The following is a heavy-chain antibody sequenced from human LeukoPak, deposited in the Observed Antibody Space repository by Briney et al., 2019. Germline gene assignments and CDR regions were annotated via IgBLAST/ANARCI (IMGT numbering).Heavy chain of an antibody. CDR3: ARASRYYYDSSGYQARSAFDI. CDR2: IYTSGST. J-gene: IGHJ3*02. CDR1: GGSISSYY. Sequence: PSETLSLTCTVSGGSISSYYWSWIRQPAGKGLEWIGRIYTSGSTNYNPSLKSRVTMSVDTSKNQFSLKLSSVTAADTAVYYCARASRYYYDSSGYQARSAFDIWGQGTMVTVSS. D-gene: IGHD3-22*01. V-gene: IGHV4-4*07.